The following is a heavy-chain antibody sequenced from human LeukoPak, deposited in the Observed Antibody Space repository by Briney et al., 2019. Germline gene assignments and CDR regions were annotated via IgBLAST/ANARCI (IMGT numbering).Heavy chain of an antibody. CDR2: ISGSGGST. CDR1: GFTFAGYA. J-gene: IGHJ4*02. D-gene: IGHD4-17*01. Sequence: PGGSLRLSCAASGFTFAGYAMNWVRQAPGKGLEWVSAISGSGGSTYYTDSVKGRFTISRDNSKNTLCLQMNSLRAEDTAVYYCANQLNDYGDYYFDYWGQGTLVTVSS. V-gene: IGHV3-23*01. CDR3: ANQLNDYGDYYFDY.